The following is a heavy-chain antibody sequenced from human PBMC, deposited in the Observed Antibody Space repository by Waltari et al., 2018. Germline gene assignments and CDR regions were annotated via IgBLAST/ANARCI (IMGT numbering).Heavy chain of an antibody. CDR3: ARDRLHYDSSGYFKGSYYFDY. J-gene: IGHJ4*02. D-gene: IGHD3-22*01. Sequence: QVQLVQSGAEVKKPGASVKVSCKASGYTFTSYAMHWVRQAPGQRLEWMGWINAGNGNTKYSQEFQGRVTITRDTSASTAYMELSSLRSEDMAVYYCARDRLHYDSSGYFKGSYYFDYWGQGTLVTVSS. CDR1: GYTFTSYA. CDR2: INAGNGNT. V-gene: IGHV1-3*03.